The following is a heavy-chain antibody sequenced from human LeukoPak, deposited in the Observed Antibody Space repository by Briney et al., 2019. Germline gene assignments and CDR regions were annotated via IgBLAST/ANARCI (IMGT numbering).Heavy chain of an antibody. D-gene: IGHD6-13*01. Sequence: PGGSLRLSCAASGFTFSSYSMNWVRQAPGKGLEWVSSISSSSSYIYYADSVKGRFTISRDNAKNSLYLQMNSLRAEDTPVYYCASSLAAAGKGTFDIWGQGTMVTVSS. V-gene: IGHV3-21*01. CDR1: GFTFSSYS. CDR3: ASSLAAAGKGTFDI. J-gene: IGHJ3*02. CDR2: ISSSSSYI.